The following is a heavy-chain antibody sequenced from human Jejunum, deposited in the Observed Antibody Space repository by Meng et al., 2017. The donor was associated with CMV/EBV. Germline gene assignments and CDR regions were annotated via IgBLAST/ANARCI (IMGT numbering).Heavy chain of an antibody. D-gene: IGHD1-1*01. CDR2: VYGNNLT. J-gene: IGHJ4*02. CDR1: GLTVTSAF. CDR3: ARATGVTTVDS. V-gene: IGHV3-53*01. Sequence: CVASGLTVTSAFVRWVRRAAGRGLEWVSVVYGNNLTFYADSVKGRFTISRDKSKNTLYLQMDSLTVEDSAVYFCARATGVTTVDSWSQGTLVTVSS.